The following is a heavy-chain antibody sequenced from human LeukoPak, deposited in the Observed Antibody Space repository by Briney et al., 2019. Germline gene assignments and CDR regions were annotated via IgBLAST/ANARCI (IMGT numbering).Heavy chain of an antibody. Sequence: GSSVKVSCKASGGTFSSYAISWVRQAPGQGLEWMGWISAYNGNTNYAQKLQGRVTMTTDTSTSTAYMELRSLRSDDTAVYYCARGSTRVYGMDVWGQGTTVTVSS. CDR1: GGTFSSYA. J-gene: IGHJ6*02. CDR3: ARGSTRVYGMDV. V-gene: IGHV1-18*01. CDR2: ISAYNGNT. D-gene: IGHD3-10*01.